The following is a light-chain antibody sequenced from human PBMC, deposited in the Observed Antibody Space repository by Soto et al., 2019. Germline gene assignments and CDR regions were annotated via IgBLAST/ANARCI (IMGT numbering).Light chain of an antibody. Sequence: QSVLTQPASVSGSPGQSITISCTGTSSDVSSYNYVSWYQQHPGKVPKLMIYEVSNRPSGVSNRFSGSKSGNTASLTISGLQAEDEADYYCSSYTSSSTYVFGTGTKVTVL. CDR1: SSDVSSYNY. V-gene: IGLV2-14*01. CDR3: SSYTSSSTYV. CDR2: EVS. J-gene: IGLJ1*01.